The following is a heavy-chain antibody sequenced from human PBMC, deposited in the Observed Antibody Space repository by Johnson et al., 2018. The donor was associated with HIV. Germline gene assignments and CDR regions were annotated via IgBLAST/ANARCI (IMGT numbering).Heavy chain of an antibody. CDR1: GFIFSGSA. J-gene: IGHJ3*02. V-gene: IGHV3-73*01. Sequence: VQLVESGGGLVKPGGSLRLSCAASGFIFSGSAMHWVRQASGKGLEWVGRIRSKANSYATAYAASVTGRFTISRDDSKNTAYLQMNSLRGEDTAIYYCAKERDSGSYYALDAFDIWGQGTMVTVSS. CDR3: AKERDSGSYYALDAFDI. D-gene: IGHD1-26*01. CDR2: IRSKANSYAT.